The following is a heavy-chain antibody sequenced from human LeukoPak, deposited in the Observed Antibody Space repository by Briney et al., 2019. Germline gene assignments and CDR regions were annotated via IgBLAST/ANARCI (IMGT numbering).Heavy chain of an antibody. CDR1: DGSITNYD. J-gene: IGHJ4*02. CDR3: ARGISSTYIGDY. Sequence: SETLSLTCTVSDGSITNYDWSWVRQPPGKGLEFIGHVHYSGTANYNPSLRSRVTISIDTSKKHFFLKLKSVTAADTAMYYCARGISSTYIGDYWGQGTVVTVSS. D-gene: IGHD2-2*01. CDR2: VHYSGTA. V-gene: IGHV4-59*01.